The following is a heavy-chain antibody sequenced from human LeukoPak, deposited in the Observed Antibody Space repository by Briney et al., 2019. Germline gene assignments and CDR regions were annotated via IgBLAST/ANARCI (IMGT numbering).Heavy chain of an antibody. CDR2: IYSDGTT. V-gene: IGHV3-53*01. J-gene: IGHJ4*02. D-gene: IGHD3-16*01. Sequence: GGSLRLSCAASGFTVSSNFMTWVRQAPGKGLEWVSVIYSDGTTYFADSVKGRFTISRDKSKNTLYLHMNSLRAEDTAVYYCPRDYPSLATGGQGTLVTVSS. CDR1: GFTVSSNF. CDR3: PRDYPSLAT.